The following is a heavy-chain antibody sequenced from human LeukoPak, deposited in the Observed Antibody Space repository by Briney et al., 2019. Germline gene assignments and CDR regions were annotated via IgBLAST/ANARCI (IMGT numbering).Heavy chain of an antibody. D-gene: IGHD3-22*01. CDR3: ARASGFYYDSSGYYYG. V-gene: IGHV1-69*04. CDR1: GGTFTSYA. J-gene: IGHJ4*02. CDR2: IIPILGIA. Sequence: SVTVSFKSSGGTFTSYAISWVRQAPGQGLEWMGRIIPILGIANYAQKFQGRVTITADKSTSTAYMELSSLRSEDTAVYYCARASGFYYDSSGYYYGWGQGTLVTVSS.